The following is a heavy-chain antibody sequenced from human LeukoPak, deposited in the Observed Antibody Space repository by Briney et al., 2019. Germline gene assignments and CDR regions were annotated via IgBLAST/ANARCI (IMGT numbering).Heavy chain of an antibody. J-gene: IGHJ4*02. CDR2: ISYSGST. V-gene: IGHV4-30-4*01. D-gene: IGHD5-18*01. CDR1: GGSLSSGGYY. CDR3: ARGYSYGYGGFDY. Sequence: PSQTLSLTCTVSGGSLSSGGYYWSRIRQPPGKGLEWIGYISYSGSTYYNPSLKSRVTISVDTSKNQFSLKLSSVTAADTAVYYCARGYSYGYGGFDYWGQGTLVTVSS.